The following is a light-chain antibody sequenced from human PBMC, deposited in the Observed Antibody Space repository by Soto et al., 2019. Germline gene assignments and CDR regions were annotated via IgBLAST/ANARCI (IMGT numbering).Light chain of an antibody. J-gene: IGKJ4*01. Sequence: DIQMTQSPSSVCASVGDRVTLSSRASQGISSWLAWYQQKPGKAPKVLIYAASSLQSGVPSRFSGSGAGTEFTLTISSLQPEDFATYYCLQHNSYPLTFGGGTKVDIK. CDR3: LQHNSYPLT. CDR1: QGISSW. CDR2: AAS. V-gene: IGKV1-12*01.